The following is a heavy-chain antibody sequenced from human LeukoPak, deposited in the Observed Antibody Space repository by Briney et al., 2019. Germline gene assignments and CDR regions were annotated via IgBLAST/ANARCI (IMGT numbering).Heavy chain of an antibody. CDR2: ISRNGVST. D-gene: IGHD3-22*01. CDR1: GFTFSTYA. CDR3: AKPQYDSSGYYFDY. J-gene: IGHJ4*02. Sequence: GGSLRLSCAASGFTFSTYAMSWVRQAPGQGLEWVSTISRNGVSTYYANSVKGRFTISRDNSKNTLWLQMSSLRAEDTALYYCAKPQYDSSGYYFDYWGQGTLVTVSS. V-gene: IGHV3-23*01.